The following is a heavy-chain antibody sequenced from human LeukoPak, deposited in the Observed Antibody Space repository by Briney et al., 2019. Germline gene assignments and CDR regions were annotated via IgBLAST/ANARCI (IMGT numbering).Heavy chain of an antibody. V-gene: IGHV3-66*02. D-gene: IGHD1-26*01. J-gene: IGHJ6*03. CDR1: GFTVSSNY. Sequence: GGSLRLSCAASGFTVSSNYMSWVRQAPGKGLEWVSVIYSGGSTYYADSVKGRFTISRDNSKNTLYLQMNSLRAEDTAVYYCARDRWELLEHYYVDVWGKGTTVTVSS. CDR2: IYSGGST. CDR3: ARDRWELLEHYYVDV.